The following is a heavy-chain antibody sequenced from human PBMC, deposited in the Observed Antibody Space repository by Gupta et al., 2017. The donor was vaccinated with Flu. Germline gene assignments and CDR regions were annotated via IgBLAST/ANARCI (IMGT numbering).Heavy chain of an antibody. CDR1: GFTFSNYY. D-gene: IGHD2-21*02. CDR2: ISGSGEYT. J-gene: IGHJ4*02. CDR3: ATESGEGDEFDN. V-gene: IGHV3-11*03. Sequence: QVHLLESGGGLVKPGGSLRLSCAASGFTFSNYYMSWIRQAPGKGLEWISFISGSGEYTNYADSVKGRFTISRDNAQNSLYLQMNSLTDEDTAAYYCATESGEGDEFDNWGQGTLVIVSS.